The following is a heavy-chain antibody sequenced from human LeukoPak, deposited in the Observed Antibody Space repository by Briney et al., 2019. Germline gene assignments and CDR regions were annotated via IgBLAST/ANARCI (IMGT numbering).Heavy chain of an antibody. CDR1: GYTFTSYG. J-gene: IGHJ4*02. Sequence: GASVKVSCKASGYTFTSYGISWVRQAPGQGLEWMGWISGYNGNTNYAQKLQGRVTMTTDTSTSTAYMELRSLRSDDTAVYYCARDHPVRVGLLRGFDYWGQGTLVTVSS. V-gene: IGHV1-18*01. CDR3: ARDHPVRVGLLRGFDY. D-gene: IGHD1-26*01. CDR2: ISGYNGNT.